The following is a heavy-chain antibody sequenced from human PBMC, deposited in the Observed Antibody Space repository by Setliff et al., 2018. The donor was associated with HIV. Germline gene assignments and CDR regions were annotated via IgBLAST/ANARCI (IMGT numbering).Heavy chain of an antibody. Sequence: PSETLSLTCTVSGGSISSSSYYWGWIRQPPGKGLEWIGSIYYSGTTYYNPSLKSRVTISVDRSKNQFSLKLGSVSTADTAVYYCAGRGRTDSDPFDIWGQGTMVTVSS. J-gene: IGHJ3*02. CDR3: AGRGRTDSDPFDI. CDR1: GGSISSSSYY. CDR2: IYYSGTT. V-gene: IGHV4-39*01.